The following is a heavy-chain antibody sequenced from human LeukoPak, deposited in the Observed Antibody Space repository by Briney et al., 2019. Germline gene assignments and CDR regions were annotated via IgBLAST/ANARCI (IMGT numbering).Heavy chain of an antibody. D-gene: IGHD6-13*01. J-gene: IGHJ4*02. CDR3: ARIEEYSSSWYYFDY. CDR1: GFSLSTRGMC. CDR2: IDWDDDK. Sequence: SGPTLVNPTQTLTLTCTFSGFSLSTRGMCVSWIRQPPRKALEWLSLIDWDDDKYYSTSLKTRLTISKDTSKNQVVLTMTNMDPVDTATYYCARIEEYSSSWYYFDYWGQGTLVTVSS. V-gene: IGHV2-70*01.